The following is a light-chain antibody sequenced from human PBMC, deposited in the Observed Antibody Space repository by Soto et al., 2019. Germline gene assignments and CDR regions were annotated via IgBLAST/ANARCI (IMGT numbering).Light chain of an antibody. CDR3: VSYATSTTLYV. CDR2: EVT. Sequence: LTQPASVSGSPGQSITISCTATSSDVGSFNYVSWYQHHPGKAPKLMIYEVTSRPSGVSNRFSGSKSGNTASLTISGLXAEDEADYYCVSYATSTTLYVFGSGTKVTVL. J-gene: IGLJ1*01. V-gene: IGLV2-14*01. CDR1: SSDVGSFNY.